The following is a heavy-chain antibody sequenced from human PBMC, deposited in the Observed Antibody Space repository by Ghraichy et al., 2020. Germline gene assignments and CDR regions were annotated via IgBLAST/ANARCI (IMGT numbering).Heavy chain of an antibody. D-gene: IGHD2-15*01. CDR2: ISGSGGST. Sequence: GGSLRLSCAASGFTFSSYAMSWVRQAPGKGLEWVSAISGSGGSTYYADSVKGRFTISRDNSKNTLYLQMNSLRAEDTAVYYCVGYCSGGSCSSRPYYYGMDVWGQGTTVTVSS. V-gene: IGHV3-23*01. CDR1: GFTFSSYA. CDR3: VGYCSGGSCSSRPYYYGMDV. J-gene: IGHJ6*02.